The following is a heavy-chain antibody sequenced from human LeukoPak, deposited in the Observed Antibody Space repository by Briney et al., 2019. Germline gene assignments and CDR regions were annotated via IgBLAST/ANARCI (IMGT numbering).Heavy chain of an antibody. CDR1: GFTFSSYW. CDR2: ISTTSTYI. D-gene: IGHD2-2*01. J-gene: IGHJ5*02. Sequence: SGGSLRLSCAASGFTFSSYWMTWVRQAPGKGLEWVSSISTTSTYIYYRYSVKGRFTISRDNARNSLYLQMNGLRAEDTAVYYCARADCFSSTCYLRSSWFDPWGQGTLVTVSS. V-gene: IGHV3-21*01. CDR3: ARADCFSSTCYLRSSWFDP.